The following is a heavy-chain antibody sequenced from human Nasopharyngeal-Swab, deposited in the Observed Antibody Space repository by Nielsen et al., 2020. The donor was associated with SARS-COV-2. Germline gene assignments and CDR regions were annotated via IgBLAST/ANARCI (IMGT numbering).Heavy chain of an antibody. J-gene: IGHJ6*02. D-gene: IGHD3-10*01. CDR3: ARVITMVRGVIIRHYGMDV. CDR2: IYTSGST. Sequence: SETLSLTCTVSGGSISSYYWSWIRQPAGKGLEWIGRIYTSGSTNYNHSLKSRVTMSVDTSKNQFSLKLSSVTAADTAVYYCARVITMVRGVIIRHYGMDVWGQGTTVTVSS. V-gene: IGHV4-4*07. CDR1: GGSISSYY.